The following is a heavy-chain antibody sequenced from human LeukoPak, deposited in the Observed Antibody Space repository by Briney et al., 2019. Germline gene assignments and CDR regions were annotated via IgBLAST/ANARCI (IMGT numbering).Heavy chain of an antibody. D-gene: IGHD2-15*01. CDR1: GGTFSSYA. CDR2: IIPIFGTA. CDR3: ARVGGYYFAPDY. J-gene: IGHJ4*02. Sequence: VASVKVSCKASGGTFSSYAISWVRQAPGQGLEWMGGIIPIFGTANYAQKFQGRVTITTDTSTSTAYMDLRSLRSDDTAVYYCARVGGYYFAPDYWGQGTLVTVSS. V-gene: IGHV1-69*05.